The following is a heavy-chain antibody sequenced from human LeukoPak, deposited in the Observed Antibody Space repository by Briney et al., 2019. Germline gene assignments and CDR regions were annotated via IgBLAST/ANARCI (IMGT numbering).Heavy chain of an antibody. Sequence: SETLSLTCTVSGGSISSYYWSWIRQPPGKGLEWIGYIYHSGSTNYNPSLTSRVTISVDTSKNQFSLKLSSVTAADTAVYYCARISPLGYYSGGSWYLHHFDYWGQGTLVTVSS. J-gene: IGHJ4*02. CDR3: ARISPLGYYSGGSWYLHHFDY. CDR2: IYHSGST. V-gene: IGHV4-59*01. CDR1: GGSISSYY. D-gene: IGHD2-15*01.